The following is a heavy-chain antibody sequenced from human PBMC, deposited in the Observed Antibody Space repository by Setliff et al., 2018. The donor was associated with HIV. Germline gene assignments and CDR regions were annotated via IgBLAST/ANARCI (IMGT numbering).Heavy chain of an antibody. CDR2: ISSSSSYT. Sequence: PGGSLRLSCAASGFTFDDYGMSWVRQAPGKGLEWVSYISSSSSYTHYADSVKGRFTISRDNAKNSLYLQMNSLTAEDTAVYYCARDVSWRVRTYIDYWGQGALVTVSS. CDR3: ARDVSWRVRTYIDY. V-gene: IGHV3-21*01. D-gene: IGHD3-3*01. J-gene: IGHJ4*02. CDR1: GFTFDDYG.